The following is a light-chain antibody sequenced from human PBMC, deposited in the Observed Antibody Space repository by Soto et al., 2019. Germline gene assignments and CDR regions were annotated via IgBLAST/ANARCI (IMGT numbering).Light chain of an antibody. J-gene: IGLJ2*01. CDR2: EVS. Sequence: QSALTQPASVSGSPGQSITISCTGSISDIGTYNLVSWFQQHPGKAPKLMICEVSKRPSGISNRFSGSKSGNTASLTISGLQAEDEADYYCGSYTSSNTLVLGGGTQLTVL. CDR3: GSYTSSNTLV. V-gene: IGLV2-23*02. CDR1: ISDIGTYNL.